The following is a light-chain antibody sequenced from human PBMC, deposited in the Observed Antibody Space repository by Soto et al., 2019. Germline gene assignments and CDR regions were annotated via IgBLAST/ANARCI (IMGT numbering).Light chain of an antibody. CDR2: WAS. CDR3: QQYYSSPLT. J-gene: IGKJ3*01. Sequence: DIVLTQSPDSLAVSLGERATINCKSSQSVLSSSNNKNYLTWYQQKPGQPPKLLIYWASTRESGVPDRFSGSGSGTDFTFTISSLQAEDVAVYYCQQYYSSPLTFGPGTKVDIK. CDR1: QSVLSSSNNKNY. V-gene: IGKV4-1*01.